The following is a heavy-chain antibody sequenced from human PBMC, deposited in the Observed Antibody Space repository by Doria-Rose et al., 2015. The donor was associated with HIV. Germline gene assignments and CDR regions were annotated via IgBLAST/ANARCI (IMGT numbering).Heavy chain of an antibody. V-gene: IGHV2-26*01. D-gene: IGHD6-13*01. CDR1: GVSLSSPGVG. CDR3: ARIKSSRWYHKYYFDF. J-gene: IGHJ4*02. Sequence: SGPVLVKPTETLTLTCTVSGVSLSSPGVGVSWIRQPPGKALEWLANLFSDDERSYNTSLKSRLTISRGTSKSQVVLTMTDMDPVDTATYYCARIKSSRWYHKYYFDFWGQGTLVIVSA. CDR2: LFSDDER.